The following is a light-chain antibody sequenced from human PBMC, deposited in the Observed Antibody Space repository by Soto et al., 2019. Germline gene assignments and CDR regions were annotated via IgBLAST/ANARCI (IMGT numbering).Light chain of an antibody. V-gene: IGKV3-11*01. CDR2: DAF. CDR1: QSVSSY. J-gene: IGKJ5*01. CDR3: QQRSNWPPIT. Sequence: EIVLTQSPATLSLSPGERATLSCRASQSVSSYLAWYQQKPGQAPRLLIYDAFSRATGIPARFSGSGSGTDFTLTISSLEPEDFAVYYCQQRSNWPPITFGQATRLEIK.